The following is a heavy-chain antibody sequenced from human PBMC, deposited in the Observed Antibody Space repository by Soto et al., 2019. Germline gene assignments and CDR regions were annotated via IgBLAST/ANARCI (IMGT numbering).Heavy chain of an antibody. D-gene: IGHD1-26*01. J-gene: IGHJ4*02. CDR2: IDSDGSST. CDR1: GFTFSSYW. CDR3: ARAFSGSYPNFDY. V-gene: IGHV3-74*01. Sequence: PGGSLRLSCAASGFTFSSYWMHWVRQAPGKGLVWVSRIDSDGSSTSYADSVRGRFAISRDNSKNTLYLQMNSLRPEDTAVYYCARAFSGSYPNFDYWGQGTLVTVSS.